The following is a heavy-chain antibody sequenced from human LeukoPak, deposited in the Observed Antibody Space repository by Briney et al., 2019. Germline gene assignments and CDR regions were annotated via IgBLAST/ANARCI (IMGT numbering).Heavy chain of an antibody. D-gene: IGHD4-11*01. J-gene: IGHJ4*02. CDR2: ISWNSGSI. CDR3: ARAGLTTVRTSWNY. CDR1: GFTFDDYA. V-gene: IGHV3-9*01. Sequence: SLRLSCAASGFTFDDYAMHWVRQAPGKGLEWVSGISWNSGSIGYADSVKGRFTISRDNAKNSLYLQMNSLRAEDTAVYYCARAGLTTVRTSWNYWGQGTLVTVSS.